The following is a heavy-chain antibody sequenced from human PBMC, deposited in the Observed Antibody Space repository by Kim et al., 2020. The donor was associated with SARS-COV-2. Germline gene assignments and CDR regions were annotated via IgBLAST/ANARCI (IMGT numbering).Heavy chain of an antibody. CDR2: INPSGGST. CDR3: AREVVVAATKLYYGMDV. CDR1: GYTFTSYY. D-gene: IGHD2-15*01. J-gene: IGHJ6*02. Sequence: ASVKVSCKASGYTFTSYYMHWVRQAPGQGLEWMGIINPSGGSTSYAQKFQGRVTMTRDTSTSTVYMELSSLRSEDTAVYYCAREVVVAATKLYYGMDVWGQGTTVTVSS. V-gene: IGHV1-46*01.